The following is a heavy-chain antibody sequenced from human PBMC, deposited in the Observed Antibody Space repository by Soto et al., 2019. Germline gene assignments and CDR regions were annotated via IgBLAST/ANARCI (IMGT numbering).Heavy chain of an antibody. Sequence: GGSLRLSCAASGFTFSSYAMSWVRQAPGKGLEWVSAISGSGDSTYYADSVKGRFTISRDNSKNTLYLQMNSLRAEDTAVYYCAKSQGSSSHYYYYGMDVWGQGTTVTVSS. CDR2: ISGSGDST. V-gene: IGHV3-23*01. J-gene: IGHJ6*02. D-gene: IGHD6-6*01. CDR1: GFTFSSYA. CDR3: AKSQGSSSHYYYYGMDV.